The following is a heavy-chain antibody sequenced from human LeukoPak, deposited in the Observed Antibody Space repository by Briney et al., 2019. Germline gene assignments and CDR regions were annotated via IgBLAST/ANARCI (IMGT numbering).Heavy chain of an antibody. V-gene: IGHV3-7*01. D-gene: IGHD2-15*01. CDR2: IKQDGNEK. CDR3: ARDRMGDCSGGNCYNGFDY. J-gene: IGHJ4*02. Sequence: GGSLRLSCAASGFTFSNYWMTWVRQAPGKGLEWVANIKQDGNEKYYVDSMKGRFTISRDNAKNSLYLQMNGLGVEDTAVYYCARDRMGDCSGGNCYNGFDYWGQGTLVTVSS. CDR1: GFTFSNYW.